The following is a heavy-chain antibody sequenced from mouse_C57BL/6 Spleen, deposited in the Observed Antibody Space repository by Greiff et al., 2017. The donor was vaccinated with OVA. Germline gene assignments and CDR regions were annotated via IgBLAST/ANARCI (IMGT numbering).Heavy chain of an antibody. V-gene: IGHV8-12*01. D-gene: IGHD1-2*01. CDR1: GFSLSTSGMG. J-gene: IGHJ3*01. CDR2: IYWGDDQ. Sequence: QVTLKESGPGILQSSQTLSLTCSFSGFSLSTSGMGVSWIRQPSGKGLEWLAHIYWGDDQRYKPFLKSRLTISKDTSRNQVFLEITSVDTADTATSYGARGGTTAQAKGFAYWGQGTLVTVSA. CDR3: ARGGTTAQAKGFAY.